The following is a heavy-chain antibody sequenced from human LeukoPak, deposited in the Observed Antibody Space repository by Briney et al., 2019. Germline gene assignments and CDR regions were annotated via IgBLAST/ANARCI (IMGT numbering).Heavy chain of an antibody. CDR2: IYWDDDK. V-gene: IGHV2-5*02. CDR1: GFSLSTGGVA. D-gene: IGHD1-26*01. CDR3: AHRGVGAANWLDP. Sequence: SGPTLVKPTQPLTLTCTFSGFSLSTGGVAVGWIRQPPGKALEWLAFIYWDDDKRISPSLKNRLTVTKDTSKHQVVLTLTNMDPADTATYYCAHRGVGAANWLDPWGQGTLVTVSS. J-gene: IGHJ5*02.